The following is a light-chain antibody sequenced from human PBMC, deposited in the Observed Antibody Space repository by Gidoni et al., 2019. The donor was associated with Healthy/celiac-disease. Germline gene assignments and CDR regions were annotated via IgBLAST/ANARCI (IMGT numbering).Light chain of an antibody. V-gene: IGLV2-11*01. CDR1: SSDVVGYNY. Sequence: QSALTQPRSVSGSPGQSVTISCTGTSSDVVGYNYVSWYQQHPGKAPKLMIYDVTKRPSGVPDRFSGSKSGNTASLTISGLQAEDEADYYCCSYAGSYSVLFGGGTKLTVL. J-gene: IGLJ3*02. CDR3: CSYAGSYSVL. CDR2: DVT.